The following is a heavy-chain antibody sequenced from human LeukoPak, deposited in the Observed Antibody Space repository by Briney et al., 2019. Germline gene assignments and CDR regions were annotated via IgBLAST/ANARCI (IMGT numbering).Heavy chain of an antibody. CDR1: GGSISSYY. CDR3: AREGPIAAAGSFDP. D-gene: IGHD6-13*01. Sequence: PSETLSLTCTVSGGSISSYYWSWIRQPPGKGLEWIGYIYYSGSTNYNPSLKSRVTISVDTSKNQFSLKLSSVTAADTAVYYCAREGPIAAAGSFDPWGQGTLVTVSS. CDR2: IYYSGST. V-gene: IGHV4-59*12. J-gene: IGHJ5*02.